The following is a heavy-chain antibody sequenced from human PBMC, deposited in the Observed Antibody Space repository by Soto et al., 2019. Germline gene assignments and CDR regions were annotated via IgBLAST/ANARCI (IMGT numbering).Heavy chain of an antibody. Sequence: QVQLVQSGAEVKKPGASVKVSCKASGYTFTSYGISWVRQAPGQGLEWMGWISAYNGNTNYAQKLQGRVTMTTDTSTSTAYMELRSLRSDDTAVYYCAREIGYCSGGSCYGFYYYGMDVWGQGTTVTVSS. J-gene: IGHJ6*02. CDR1: GYTFTSYG. CDR2: ISAYNGNT. D-gene: IGHD2-15*01. CDR3: AREIGYCSGGSCYGFYYYGMDV. V-gene: IGHV1-18*04.